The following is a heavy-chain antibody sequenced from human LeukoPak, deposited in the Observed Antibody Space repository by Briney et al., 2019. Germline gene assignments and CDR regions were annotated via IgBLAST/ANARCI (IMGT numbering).Heavy chain of an antibody. CDR2: IHYSGST. Sequence: PSETLSLTCTVSGDSISSSSYYWGWIRQPPGKGLEWIGSIHYSGSTYYNPSLKSRVTISVDTSKNQFSLKLSSVTAADTAVYYCARGVSYGGWELLHYYYYYMDVWGKGTTVTVSS. D-gene: IGHD1-26*01. CDR3: ARGVSYGGWELLHYYYYYMDV. V-gene: IGHV4-39*07. J-gene: IGHJ6*03. CDR1: GDSISSSSYY.